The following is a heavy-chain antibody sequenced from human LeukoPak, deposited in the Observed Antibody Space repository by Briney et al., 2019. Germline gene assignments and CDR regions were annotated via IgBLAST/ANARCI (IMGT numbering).Heavy chain of an antibody. Sequence: SGPTLVNPTQTLTLTCTFSGFSLATSRVGVGWIRQPPGKALEWLALIYWNDNKRYSPSPRSRLTVTKDTSKTQAFLTMTKMDPVDTATYYCAHGYGDYDPYFDYWGQGTLVTVSS. V-gene: IGHV2-5*01. J-gene: IGHJ4*02. CDR1: GFSLATSRVG. CDR2: IYWNDNK. D-gene: IGHD4-17*01. CDR3: AHGYGDYDPYFDY.